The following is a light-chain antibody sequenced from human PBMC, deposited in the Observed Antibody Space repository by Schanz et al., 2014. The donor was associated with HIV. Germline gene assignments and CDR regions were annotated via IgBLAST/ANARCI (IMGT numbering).Light chain of an antibody. CDR3: QQYGSSPPWT. V-gene: IGKV3-20*01. CDR2: GAS. Sequence: EAVLTQSPATLSVYPGERATLSCRASQSVSSRNLTWYQQKPGQAPRLLIYGASSRATGIPDRFTGSGSGTDFTLTISRLEPEDFAMYYCQQYGSSPPWTFGQGTKVEIK. J-gene: IGKJ1*01. CDR1: QSVSSRN.